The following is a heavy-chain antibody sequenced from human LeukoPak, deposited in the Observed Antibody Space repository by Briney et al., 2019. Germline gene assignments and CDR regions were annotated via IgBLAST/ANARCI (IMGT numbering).Heavy chain of an antibody. CDR1: GFTLSSYA. CDR2: ISGSGGST. V-gene: IGHV3-23*01. Sequence: GGSLRLSCAASGFTLSSYAMSWVRQAPGKGLEWVSGISGSGGSTYYADSVKGRFTISRDNSKNTLYLQMNSLRAEDTAVYYCAKGLMYRMSVWGRGTTVSVPS. CDR3: AKGLMYRMSV. J-gene: IGHJ6*02. D-gene: IGHD2-8*01.